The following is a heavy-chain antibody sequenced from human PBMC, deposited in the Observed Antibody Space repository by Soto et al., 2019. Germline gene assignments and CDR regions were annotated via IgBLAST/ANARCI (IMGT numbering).Heavy chain of an antibody. CDR3: PKDPPPTGTTFDY. J-gene: IGHJ4*02. Sequence: TLSLTCAVSGGSISSGGYSWSWIRQPPGKGLEWIGYIYHSGSTYYNPSLKSRVTISVDRSKNMLFLQINGLRAEDTAVYYCPKDPPPTGTTFDYWGRGTLVTVSS. D-gene: IGHD1-1*01. CDR1: GGSISSGGYS. V-gene: IGHV4-30-2*01. CDR2: IYHSGST.